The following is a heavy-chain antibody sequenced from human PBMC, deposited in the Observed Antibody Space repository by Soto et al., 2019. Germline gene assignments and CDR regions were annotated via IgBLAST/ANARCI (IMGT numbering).Heavy chain of an antibody. CDR2: TYYRSKWYN. CDR3: ARGAYCSGGSCYWWFDP. Sequence: SQTLSLTCAISGDSVSSNSAAWNWTRQSPSRGLEWLGRTYYRSKWYNDYAVSVKSRITINPDTSKNQFSLQLNSVTPEDTAVYYCARGAYCSGGSCYWWFDPWGQGTLVTVSS. V-gene: IGHV6-1*01. CDR1: GDSVSSNSAA. J-gene: IGHJ5*02. D-gene: IGHD2-15*01.